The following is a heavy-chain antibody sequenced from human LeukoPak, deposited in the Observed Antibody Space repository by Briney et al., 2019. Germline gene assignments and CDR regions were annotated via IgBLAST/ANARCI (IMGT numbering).Heavy chain of an antibody. Sequence: ASVKVSCKASGYTFINFAINWGRQAPGQRPEWMGWINAGNGNTKYSQKFQGRVTITRDTSASTAYMELSSLTSEDTAVYYCARESSGSKQDYWGQGTLVTVSS. CDR3: ARESSGSKQDY. CDR1: GYTFINFA. V-gene: IGHV1-3*01. CDR2: INAGNGNT. D-gene: IGHD1-26*01. J-gene: IGHJ4*02.